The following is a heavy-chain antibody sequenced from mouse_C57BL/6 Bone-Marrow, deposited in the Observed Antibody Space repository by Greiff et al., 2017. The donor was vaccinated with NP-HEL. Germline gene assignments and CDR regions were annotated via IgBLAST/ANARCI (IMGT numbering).Heavy chain of an antibody. Sequence: QVQLKQSGPGLVQPSQSLSITCTVSGFSLTSYGVHWVRQSPGKGLEWLGVIWSGGSTDYNAAFISRLSISKDNSKSQVFFKMNSLQADDTAIYYCARKRPGYYDSAWFAYWGQGTPVTVSA. CDR1: GFSLTSYG. J-gene: IGHJ3*01. V-gene: IGHV2-2*01. CDR3: ARKRPGYYDSAWFAY. CDR2: IWSGGST. D-gene: IGHD2-4*01.